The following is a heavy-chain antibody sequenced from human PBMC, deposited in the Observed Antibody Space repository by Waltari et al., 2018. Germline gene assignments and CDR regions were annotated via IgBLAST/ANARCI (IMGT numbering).Heavy chain of an antibody. CDR2: ISSSGSYT. V-gene: IGHV3-21*02. D-gene: IGHD7-27*01. CDR1: GFTFSRYS. CDR3: ARGGWGFYLDD. Sequence: EVLLVESGGGLVKPGGSLRLSCAASGFTFSRYSMNWVRQAPGKGREGVSSISSSGSYTHYVDSVKGRFTISRDNAKNSLYLQMNTLRAEDTAVYYCARGGWGFYLDDWGQGTLVTSSS. J-gene: IGHJ4*02.